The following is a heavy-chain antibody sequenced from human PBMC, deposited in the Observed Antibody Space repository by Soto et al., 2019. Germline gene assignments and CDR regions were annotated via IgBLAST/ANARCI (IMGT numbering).Heavy chain of an antibody. CDR3: AKSSALEWLFVGWFDP. D-gene: IGHD3-3*01. Sequence: GGSLRLSCAASGFTFSSYAMSWVRQAPGKGLEWVSAISGSGGSTYYADSVKGRFTISRDNSKNTLYLQMNSLRAEDTAVYYCAKSSALEWLFVGWFDPWGQGTLVTVSS. CDR2: ISGSGGST. CDR1: GFTFSSYA. J-gene: IGHJ5*02. V-gene: IGHV3-23*01.